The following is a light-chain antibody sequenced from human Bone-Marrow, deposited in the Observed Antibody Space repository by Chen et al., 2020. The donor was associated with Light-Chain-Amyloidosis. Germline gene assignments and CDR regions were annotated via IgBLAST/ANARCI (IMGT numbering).Light chain of an antibody. J-gene: IGLJ3*02. CDR1: NIGSTI. CDR2: DDS. CDR3: QVWDRSSDRPV. Sequence: SYVLTQPSSVSLAPGQKATIACGGNNIGSTIVHWYQQTPGQAPLRAVYDDSDRPSWIHERLSGSNSGTTATLTIRRVEAGDEAAYYCQVWDRSSDRPVFGGGTKLTVL. V-gene: IGLV3-21*02.